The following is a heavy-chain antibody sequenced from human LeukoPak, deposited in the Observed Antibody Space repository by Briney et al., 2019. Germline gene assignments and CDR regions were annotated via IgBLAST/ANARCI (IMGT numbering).Heavy chain of an antibody. J-gene: IGHJ4*02. D-gene: IGHD6-6*01. CDR1: GYTFTGYY. CDR3: ARVEYSSSSRHDY. V-gene: IGHV1-2*06. Sequence: GASVKVSCKASGYTFTGYYMHWVRQAPGQGLEWMGRCNPNSGGTSYAQKFQGRVTMTRDTSISTAYMELSRLRSDDTAVYYCARVEYSSSSRHDYWGQGTLVTVSS. CDR2: CNPNSGGT.